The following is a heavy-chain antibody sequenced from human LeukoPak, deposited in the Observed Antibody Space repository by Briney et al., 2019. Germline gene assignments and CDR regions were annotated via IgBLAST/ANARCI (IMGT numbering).Heavy chain of an antibody. V-gene: IGHV5-51*01. CDR3: SRILARPLWSGYYMGV. Sequence: GESLMISCKGSGYSFTSYWIGWVRQMPGKGLEWMGIIYHGDSDTRYSPSFQGQVTISADKTISNAYLQRSSLQASDTPMYYYSRILARPLWSGYYMGVWGKGTTVTVSS. J-gene: IGHJ6*03. CDR2: IYHGDSDT. CDR1: GYSFTSYW. D-gene: IGHD3-3*01.